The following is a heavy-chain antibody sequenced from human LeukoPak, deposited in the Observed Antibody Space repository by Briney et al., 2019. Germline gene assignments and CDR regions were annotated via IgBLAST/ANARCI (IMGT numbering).Heavy chain of an antibody. J-gene: IGHJ4*02. CDR3: ARDGVDINDFDY. CDR1: GVTFSNFG. V-gene: IGHV3-33*01. Sequence: GGSLRLSCAASGVTFSNFGMHWVRQAPGKGLEWVAVIFYDGSSKYYADSVKARFTISRDNSDNTLFLQMNSLTAEDTAVYYCARDGVDINDFDYWGQGTLVTVSS. CDR2: IFYDGSSK. D-gene: IGHD2-8*01.